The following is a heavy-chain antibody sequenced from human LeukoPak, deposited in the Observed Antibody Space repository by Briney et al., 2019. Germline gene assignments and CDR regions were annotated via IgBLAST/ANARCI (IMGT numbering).Heavy chain of an antibody. Sequence: SETLSLTCTVSGGSISTSIYYWGWIRQPPGKGLEWIGSLYYSGSTYYNPSLKSRVSISVDTSKNQFSLKLSSVTAADTAEYYCARQSSFNWVYFDYWGQGTLVTVSS. V-gene: IGHV4-39*01. CDR2: LYYSGST. J-gene: IGHJ4*02. CDR3: ARQSSFNWVYFDY. D-gene: IGHD7-27*01. CDR1: GGSISTSIYY.